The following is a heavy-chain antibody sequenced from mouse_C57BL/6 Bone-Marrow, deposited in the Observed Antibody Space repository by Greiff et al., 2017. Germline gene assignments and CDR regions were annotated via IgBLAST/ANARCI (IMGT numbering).Heavy chain of an antibody. CDR1: GFTFSSYG. CDR3: ARRPGSRFDY. Sequence: EVQLVESGGDLVKPGGSLKLSCAASGFTFSSYGMSWVRQTPDKRLEWVATISSGGSYTYYPDSVKGRFTISRDNAKNTLYLQMSSLKSADTAMYYCARRPGSRFDYWGQGTTLTVSS. V-gene: IGHV5-6*01. J-gene: IGHJ2*01. CDR2: ISSGGSYT. D-gene: IGHD1-1*01.